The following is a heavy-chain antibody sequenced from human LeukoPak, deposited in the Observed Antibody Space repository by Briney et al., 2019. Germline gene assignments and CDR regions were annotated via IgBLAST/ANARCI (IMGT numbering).Heavy chain of an antibody. V-gene: IGHV3-48*03. Sequence: GGSLRLSCAASGFTFSNYEMNWVRQAPGKGREWVSYISSSGSTTYYADSVKGRFTISRDNAKNSLYLKMNSMRDEDTAVYYCSRGYCSGGSCYFDYWGQGTLVTVSS. CDR3: SRGYCSGGSCYFDY. D-gene: IGHD2-15*01. CDR1: GFTFSNYE. J-gene: IGHJ4*02. CDR2: ISSSGSTT.